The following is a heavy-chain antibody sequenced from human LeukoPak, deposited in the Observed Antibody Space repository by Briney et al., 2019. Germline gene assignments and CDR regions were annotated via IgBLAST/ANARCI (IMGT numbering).Heavy chain of an antibody. V-gene: IGHV3-48*01. D-gene: IGHD5-18*01. Sequence: GGSLRLSCLASGFTFNSLSMNWVRQVPGKGLEWVSHITGTGRTTQYSDSVKGRFSISRDNAKNSLFLQMGSLRVEDTGIYYCATDGDGHGGYALHYWGQGILVAVSS. CDR1: GFTFNSLS. CDR2: ITGTGRTT. J-gene: IGHJ4*02. CDR3: ATDGDGHGGYALHY.